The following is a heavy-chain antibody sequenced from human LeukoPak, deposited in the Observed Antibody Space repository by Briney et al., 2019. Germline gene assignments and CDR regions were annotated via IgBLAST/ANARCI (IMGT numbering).Heavy chain of an antibody. D-gene: IGHD1-26*01. Sequence: SETLSLTCTVSGGSISSGGYYWSWIRQPPGKGLEWIGYIYHSGSTYYNPSLKSRVTISVDRSKNQFSLKLSSVTAADTAVYYCARDRIVGARDPYNWFDPWGQGTLVTVSS. J-gene: IGHJ5*02. CDR2: IYHSGST. CDR1: GGSISSGGYY. V-gene: IGHV4-30-2*01. CDR3: ARDRIVGARDPYNWFDP.